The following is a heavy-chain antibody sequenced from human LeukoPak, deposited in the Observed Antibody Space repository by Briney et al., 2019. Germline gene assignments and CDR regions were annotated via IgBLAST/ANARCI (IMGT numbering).Heavy chain of an antibody. V-gene: IGHV1-8*01. CDR2: MNPNSGNT. CDR1: GYTFTSYD. CDR3: AAILARHYYYYMDV. J-gene: IGHJ6*03. Sequence: GASVKVSCKASGYTFTSYDINWVRQATGQGLEWMGWMNPNSGNTGYAQKFQGRVTMTRNTSISTAYMELSSLRSEDTAVYYCAAILARHYYYYMDVWGKGTTVTVSS.